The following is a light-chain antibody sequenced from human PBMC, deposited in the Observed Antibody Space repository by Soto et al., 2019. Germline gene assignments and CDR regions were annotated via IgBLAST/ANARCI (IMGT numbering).Light chain of an antibody. Sequence: QSALTQPASVSGSPGQSITISCSGTSGDVGGYKFVSWYQQHPGKAPKLIIYEVSNRPAGVPNRFSGSKSGNTASLIISGLQAEDGADYYCSSFTDRTTWVFGGGTKVTVL. J-gene: IGLJ3*02. CDR2: EVS. V-gene: IGLV2-14*01. CDR1: SGDVGGYKF. CDR3: SSFTDRTTWV.